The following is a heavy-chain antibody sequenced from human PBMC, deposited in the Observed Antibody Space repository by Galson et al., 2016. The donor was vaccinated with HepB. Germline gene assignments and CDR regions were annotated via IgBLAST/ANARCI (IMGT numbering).Heavy chain of an antibody. Sequence: SLRLSCAASGFTFGDYALSWFRQAPGKGLQWVGFIRNKAYGETTEYAASVKDRFTISRDDSKSIVYLQMNSLKTEDTAVYYCTRDSPGTAATHSAYYNYHAIDVWGQGTTVIVSS. CDR1: GFTFGDYA. CDR3: TRDSPGTAATHSAYYNYHAIDV. CDR2: IRNKAYGETT. V-gene: IGHV3-49*03. D-gene: IGHD6-25*01. J-gene: IGHJ6*02.